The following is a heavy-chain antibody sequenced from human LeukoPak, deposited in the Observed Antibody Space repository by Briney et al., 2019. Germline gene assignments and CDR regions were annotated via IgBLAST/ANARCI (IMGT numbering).Heavy chain of an antibody. J-gene: IGHJ6*03. Sequence: GGSLRLSCAASGFTFSSYSMNWVRQAPGKGLEWVSSISSSSSYIYYADSVKGRFTISRDNAKNSLYLQMNSLRAEDTAVYYCARDRDDSYYMGVWGKGTTVTISS. CDR1: GFTFSSYS. CDR3: ARDRDDSYYMGV. D-gene: IGHD3-3*01. CDR2: ISSSSSYI. V-gene: IGHV3-21*01.